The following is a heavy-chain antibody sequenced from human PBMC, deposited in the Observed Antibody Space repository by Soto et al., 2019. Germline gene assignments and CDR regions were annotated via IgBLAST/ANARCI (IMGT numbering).Heavy chain of an antibody. D-gene: IGHD5-18*01. CDR3: AKGDTSMVGGEEYIHV. Sequence: GGSLSLSCVGPGFIFTNYAMTWFGQAPGKGLEWVSSISGSGFSTYYADSVKGRLTISRDNSRDSLYLQINTLRPDDTAVYYCAKGDTSMVGGEEYIHVWGQGIMVTVSS. J-gene: IGHJ3*01. CDR2: ISGSGFST. CDR1: GFIFTNYA. V-gene: IGHV3-23*01.